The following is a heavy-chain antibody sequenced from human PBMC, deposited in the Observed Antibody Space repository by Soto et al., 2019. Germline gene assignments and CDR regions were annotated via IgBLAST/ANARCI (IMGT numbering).Heavy chain of an antibody. D-gene: IGHD4-4*01. CDR1: GGAVSSSTYY. J-gene: IGHJ6*02. Sequence: QVQLQESGPGLVKPSQTLSLTCTVSGGAVSSSTYYWSWIRQPPGKGLEWIAYIYYSGNTYYSPSLRSRVTISVDTSNNQFSLNLSSVTAADTAVYYCARVSVTGYGVDDWGQGTTVTVSS. CDR2: IYYSGNT. CDR3: ARVSVTGYGVDD. V-gene: IGHV4-30-4*01.